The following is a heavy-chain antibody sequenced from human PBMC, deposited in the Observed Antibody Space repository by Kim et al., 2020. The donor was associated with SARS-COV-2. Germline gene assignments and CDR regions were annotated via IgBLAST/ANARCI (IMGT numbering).Heavy chain of an antibody. J-gene: IGHJ4*02. CDR1: GASLNHDY. V-gene: IGHV4-34*01. CDR3: ARATPARATSVRALDY. CDR2: ATHRGYT. Sequence: SETLSLYCCVSGASLNHDYWTWIRQPPGKALEWIGEATHRGYTNYNAAFQSRVSISVDTYNGHFSLKLTSLTAADTALYFCARATPARATSVRALDYWGPGTLVTVSS.